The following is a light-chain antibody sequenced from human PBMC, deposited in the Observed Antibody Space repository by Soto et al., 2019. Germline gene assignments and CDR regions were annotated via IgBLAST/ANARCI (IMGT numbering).Light chain of an antibody. CDR1: QSVSSS. J-gene: IGKJ1*01. Sequence: EIVMTQSPATLSVSPGERATLSCRASQSVSSSLAWFQQKPGQAPRLLIYVATTRATGIPARFSGSGSGTEFTLTISSLQCEDSAVYYCQQYNHWWTFGQGTKVEIK. V-gene: IGKV3-15*01. CDR2: VAT. CDR3: QQYNHWWT.